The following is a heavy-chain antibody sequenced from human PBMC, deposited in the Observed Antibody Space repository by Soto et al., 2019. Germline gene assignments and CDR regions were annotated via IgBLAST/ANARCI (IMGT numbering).Heavy chain of an antibody. CDR3: ARGVVVVAAAMSRYFDL. CDR1: GYTFTGYG. V-gene: IGHV1-18*01. D-gene: IGHD2-2*01. CDR2: ISTNTGNT. J-gene: IGHJ2*01. Sequence: QVQLVQSGTEVKKPGASVKVSCRASGYTFTGYGISWVRQAPGQGLEWMGWISTNTGNTKYAQKLQGRVTMTKDTSTNSVSMELRSLRSVDTAVYYCARGVVVVAAAMSRYFDLWGRGTLVTVSS.